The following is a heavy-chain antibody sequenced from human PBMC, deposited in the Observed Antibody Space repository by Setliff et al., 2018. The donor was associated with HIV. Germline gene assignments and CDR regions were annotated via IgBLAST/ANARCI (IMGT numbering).Heavy chain of an antibody. CDR3: AKPRSMVRGVYPSYFDY. J-gene: IGHJ4*02. Sequence: GGSLRLSCAASGFTFSSYAMSWVRQAPGKGLEWVSAISGSGGSTYYADSVKGRFTISRDNSKNTLYLQMNSLRAEDTAVYYCAKPRSMVRGVYPSYFDYWGQGTLVTVSS. D-gene: IGHD3-10*01. V-gene: IGHV3-23*01. CDR2: ISGSGGST. CDR1: GFTFSSYA.